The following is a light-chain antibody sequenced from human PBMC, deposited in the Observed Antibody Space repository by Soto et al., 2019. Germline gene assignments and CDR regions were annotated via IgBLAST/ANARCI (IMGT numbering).Light chain of an antibody. CDR2: EAT. Sequence: QSVLTQPPSFSGSAGQSITVSCTGTSSYIGASNFVSWYQHLPGRAPKVIIFEATNRPSGVSDRFSGSKAGITASLTISGLQAEDEADYYCSLYTSSSTSPYVFGTGTMV. J-gene: IGLJ1*01. V-gene: IGLV2-14*01. CDR1: SSYIGASNF. CDR3: SLYTSSSTSPYV.